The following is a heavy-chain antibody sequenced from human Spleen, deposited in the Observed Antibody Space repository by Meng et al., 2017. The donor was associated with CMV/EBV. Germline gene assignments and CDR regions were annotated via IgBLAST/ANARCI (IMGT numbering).Heavy chain of an antibody. CDR1: GFPFDDYS. J-gene: IGHJ4*02. CDR3: AKDLYELGPFDS. Sequence: GGSLRLSCTASGFPFDDYSMHWVRQAPGKGLEWVSLITWDSFSTYYADSVKGRFTISRDNNKNSLYLQMNSLRTEDTALYYCAKDLYELGPFDSWGQGTLVTVSS. V-gene: IGHV3-43*01. D-gene: IGHD7-27*01. CDR2: ITWDSFST.